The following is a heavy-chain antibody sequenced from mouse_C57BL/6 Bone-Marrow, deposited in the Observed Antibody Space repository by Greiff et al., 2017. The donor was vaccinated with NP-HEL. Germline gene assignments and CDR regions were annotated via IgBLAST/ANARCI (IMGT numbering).Heavy chain of an antibody. Sequence: EVMLVESGPGLAKPSQTLSLTCSVTGYSITSDYWNWIRKFPGNKLEYMGYISYSGSTDYNPSLKSRISITRDTSKNQYYLQLNSVTTEDTATYYCARYPIYYGYDVGYFDVWGTGTTVTVSS. CDR1: GYSITSDY. D-gene: IGHD2-2*01. CDR3: ARYPIYYGYDVGYFDV. V-gene: IGHV3-8*01. J-gene: IGHJ1*03. CDR2: ISYSGST.